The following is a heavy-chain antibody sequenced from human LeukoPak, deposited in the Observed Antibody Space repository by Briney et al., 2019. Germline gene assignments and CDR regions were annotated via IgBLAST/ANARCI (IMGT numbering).Heavy chain of an antibody. CDR1: GFIFNNYG. CDR3: AKGSSGYFFDL. Sequence: GGSLRLSWAAAGFIFNNYGPVWASQPPGKWLEWVSTISNDGGGTTYADFVKGRFSVSRDNSKNTLFLQMSSLRAEDTALCYCAKGSSGYFFDLWGQGTLVTVSS. J-gene: IGHJ4*02. D-gene: IGHD3-22*01. CDR2: ISNDGGGT. V-gene: IGHV3-23*01.